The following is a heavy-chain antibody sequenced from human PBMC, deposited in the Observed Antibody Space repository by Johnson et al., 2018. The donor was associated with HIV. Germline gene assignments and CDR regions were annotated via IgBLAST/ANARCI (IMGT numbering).Heavy chain of an antibody. CDR2: IGTAGDT. CDR1: GFTFSSYD. V-gene: IGHV3-13*01. D-gene: IGHD2-15*01. J-gene: IGHJ3*02. CDR3: ARAVCRGGRCYSHDAFDI. Sequence: VQLVESGGGLKQPGGSLRLSCAASGFTFSSYDMHWVRQATGTGLEWVSTIGTAGDTYYPGSVKGRFTVSREDAKNSLYLQMNSLRAGDTALYYCARAVCRGGRCYSHDAFDIWDQGTMVTVSS.